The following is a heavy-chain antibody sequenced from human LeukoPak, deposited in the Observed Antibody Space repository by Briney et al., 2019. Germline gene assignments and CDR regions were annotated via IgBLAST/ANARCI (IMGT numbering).Heavy chain of an antibody. Sequence: GASVKVCCKASGYTFTSYDINWVRQATGQGLEWMGWMNPNSGNTGYAQKFQGRVTITRNTSISTAYMELSSLRSEDTAVYYCASGLRYCSSTSCYGDAFDIWGQGTMVTVSS. J-gene: IGHJ3*02. CDR2: MNPNSGNT. CDR3: ASGLRYCSSTSCYGDAFDI. CDR1: GYTFTSYD. V-gene: IGHV1-8*03. D-gene: IGHD2-2*01.